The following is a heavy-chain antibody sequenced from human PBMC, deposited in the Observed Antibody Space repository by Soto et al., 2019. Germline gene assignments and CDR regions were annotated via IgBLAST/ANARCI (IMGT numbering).Heavy chain of an antibody. J-gene: IGHJ5*02. CDR3: ARCGELVIGHSIPKGWFDP. CDR2: INHSGST. D-gene: IGHD2-21*01. CDR1: GGSFSGYY. Sequence: SETLSLTCAVYGGSFSGYYWSWIRQPPGKGLEWIGEINHSGSTNYNPSLKSRVTISVDTSKNQFSLKLSSVTAADTAVYYCARCGELVIGHSIPKGWFDPWGQGTLVTVSS. V-gene: IGHV4-34*01.